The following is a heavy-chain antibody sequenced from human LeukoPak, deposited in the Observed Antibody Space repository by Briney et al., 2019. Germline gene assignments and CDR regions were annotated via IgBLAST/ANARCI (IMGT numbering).Heavy chain of an antibody. J-gene: IGHJ4*02. D-gene: IGHD4-17*01. CDR2: ISSSSSTI. Sequence: GGSLRLSCAASGFTFSSYSMNWVRQAPGKGLEWVSYISSSSSTIYYADSVKGRFTISRDNAKNSLYLQMNSLRAEDTAVYYCARGSGDLDNWGQGTLVTVSS. V-gene: IGHV3-48*01. CDR3: ARGSGDLDN. CDR1: GFTFSSYS.